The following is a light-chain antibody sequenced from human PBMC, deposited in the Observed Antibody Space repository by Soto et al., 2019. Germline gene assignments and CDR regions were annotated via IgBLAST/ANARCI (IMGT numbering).Light chain of an antibody. CDR2: GTS. CDR3: HQYGGSPGT. J-gene: IGKJ4*01. CDR1: RSVSSTY. Sequence: DIVLTQSPGTLSLSPGERPTLSCRASRSVSSTYLAWYQHKPGQAPRLLIYGTSSRATGIPDRFSGSGSGTDFSLTISRLEPEDFAVYYCHQYGGSPGTFGGGTKVEIK. V-gene: IGKV3-20*01.